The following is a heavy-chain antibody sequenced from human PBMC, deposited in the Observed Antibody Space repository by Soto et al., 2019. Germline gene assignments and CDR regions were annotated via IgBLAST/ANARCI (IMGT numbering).Heavy chain of an antibody. D-gene: IGHD3-10*01. J-gene: IGHJ4*02. CDR3: ARHLAASGSYSTDY. CDR2: ISPYKGNT. V-gene: IGHV1-18*01. CDR1: GYTFSRIG. Sequence: QVQLVQSWSDVKKPASSVKVSCKASGYTFSRIGISWCRKSSGQGLEWMGWISPYKGNTHYAQGLQGRVTMTTDTSTSTAYMELRSLRSDDTAVYYCARHLAASGSYSTDYWSQGTLVTV.